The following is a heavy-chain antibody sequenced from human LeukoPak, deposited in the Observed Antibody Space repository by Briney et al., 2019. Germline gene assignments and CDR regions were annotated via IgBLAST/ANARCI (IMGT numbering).Heavy chain of an antibody. CDR2: IIPIFGTA. CDR1: GGTFSSYA. D-gene: IGHD1-1*01. CDR3: ARGGRGEGTGTTRVAFDI. Sequence: SVKVSCKASGGTFSSYAISWVRQAPGQGLEWMGGIIPIFGTANYAQKFQGRVTMTRDTSTSTVYMELSSLRSEDTAVYYCARGGRGEGTGTTRVAFDIWGQGTMVTVSS. V-gene: IGHV1-69*05. J-gene: IGHJ3*02.